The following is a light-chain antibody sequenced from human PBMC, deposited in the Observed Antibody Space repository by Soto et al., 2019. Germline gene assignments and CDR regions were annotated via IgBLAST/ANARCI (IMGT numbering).Light chain of an antibody. CDR1: QSVNNNY. CDR3: QQYGSSGT. V-gene: IGKV3-20*01. Sequence: VLPQSPCTLSLSPGERATLSCRASQSVNNNYLAWYQQKPGQSPRLLIYGASNRATGIPDRFSGSGSGTDFTLTISRLEPEDFAVYYCQQYGSSGTFGQGTKVDIK. CDR2: GAS. J-gene: IGKJ1*01.